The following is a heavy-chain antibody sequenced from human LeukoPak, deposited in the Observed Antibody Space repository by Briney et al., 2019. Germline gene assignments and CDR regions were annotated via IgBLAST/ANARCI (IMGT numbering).Heavy chain of an antibody. CDR3: ASTAPGGDSDLEWLLYRYGAFDI. J-gene: IGHJ3*02. CDR1: GFTFSSYS. D-gene: IGHD3-3*01. V-gene: IGHV3-21*01. CDR2: ISSSSSYI. Sequence: GGSLRLSCAASGFTFSSYSMNWVRQAPGKGLEWVSSISSSSSYIYYADSVKGRFTISRDNAKNSPYLQMNSLRAEDTAVYYCASTAPGGDSDLEWLLYRYGAFDIWGQGTMVTVSS.